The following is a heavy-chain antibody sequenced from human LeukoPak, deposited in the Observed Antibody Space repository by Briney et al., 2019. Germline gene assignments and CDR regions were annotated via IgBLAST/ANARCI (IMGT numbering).Heavy chain of an antibody. CDR3: ARAVRRSGYYKDYYFDY. V-gene: IGHV3-74*01. CDR1: GFTFSSYW. CDR2: INSDGSST. D-gene: IGHD3-22*01. J-gene: IGHJ4*02. Sequence: GGSLRLSCAASGFTFSSYWMHWVRHAPGKGLVWVSRINSDGSSTNYADSVKGRFTISRGNAKNTLYLQMNSLRVEDTAVYYCARAVRRSGYYKDYYFDYWGQGTLVTVSS.